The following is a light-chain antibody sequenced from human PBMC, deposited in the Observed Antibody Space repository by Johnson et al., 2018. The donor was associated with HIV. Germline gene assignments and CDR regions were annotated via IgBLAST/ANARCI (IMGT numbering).Light chain of an antibody. J-gene: IGLJ1*01. Sequence: QSVLTQPPSVSAAPGQKVTISCSGSSSNIGNNYVSWYQQLPGTAPKVLIYENNKRPSGIPDRFSGSKSGTSATLGITGLQTGDHAAYYFGTCDSSLSAYVFVTGAKVTVL. V-gene: IGLV1-51*02. CDR3: GTCDSSLSAYV. CDR2: ENN. CDR1: SSNIGNNY.